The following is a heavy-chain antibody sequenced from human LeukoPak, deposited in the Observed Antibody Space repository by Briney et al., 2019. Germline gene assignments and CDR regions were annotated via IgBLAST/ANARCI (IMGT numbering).Heavy chain of an antibody. J-gene: IGHJ4*02. D-gene: IGHD1-26*01. CDR3: GRAGSHDRQTIDF. CDR1: GYTLTTYD. V-gene: IGHV1-8*01. CDR2: LNPNSDNT. Sequence: GASVTVSCKTSGYTLTTYDINWVRQATGQGLEWMGWLNPNSDNTASAQSFQGRLTLTRNTSISTAYMELSSLRSEDTAIYYCGRAGSHDRQTIDFWGQGTLVSVSS.